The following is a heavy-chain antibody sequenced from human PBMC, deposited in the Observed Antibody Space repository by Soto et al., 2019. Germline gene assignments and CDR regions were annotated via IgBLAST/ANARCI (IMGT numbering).Heavy chain of an antibody. CDR2: ISGSGGST. J-gene: IGHJ4*02. D-gene: IGHD3-3*01. CDR3: AKDLGSEGLLDY. CDR1: GFTFSSYA. V-gene: IGHV3-23*01. Sequence: LRLSCAASGFTFSSYAMSWVRQAPGKGLEWVSAISGSGGSTYYADSVKGRFTISRDNSKNTLYLQMNSLRAEDTAVYYCAKDLGSEGLLDYWGQGTLVTVSS.